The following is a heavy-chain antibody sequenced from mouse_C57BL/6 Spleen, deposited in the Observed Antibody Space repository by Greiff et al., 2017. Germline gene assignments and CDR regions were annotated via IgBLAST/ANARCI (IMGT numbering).Heavy chain of an antibody. V-gene: IGHV5-12*01. D-gene: IGHD4-1*01. CDR1: GFTFSDYY. CDR2: ISNGGGST. CDR3: ARELTGTLDY. Sequence: EVKLVESGGGLVQPGGSLKLSCAASGFTFSDYYMYWVRQTPEKRLEWVAYISNGGGSTYYPDTVKGRFTISRDNAKNTLYLQMSRLKSEDTAMYYCARELTGTLDYWGQGTTLTVAS. J-gene: IGHJ2*01.